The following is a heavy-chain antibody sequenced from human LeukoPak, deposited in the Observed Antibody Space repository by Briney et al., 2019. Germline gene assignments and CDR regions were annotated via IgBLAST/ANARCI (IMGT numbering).Heavy chain of an antibody. J-gene: IGHJ3*02. CDR1: GITLSSYW. Sequence: GGSLRLSCAGSGITLSSYWMSWVRQAPGKGLEWVGNIKQDASEKYFVDSLRGRFTISRDNAKNSLFLQMNSLRADDTAVYYCVRNQGAFDMWGHGTMVTVSS. CDR2: IKQDASEK. D-gene: IGHD1-14*01. V-gene: IGHV3-7*05. CDR3: VRNQGAFDM.